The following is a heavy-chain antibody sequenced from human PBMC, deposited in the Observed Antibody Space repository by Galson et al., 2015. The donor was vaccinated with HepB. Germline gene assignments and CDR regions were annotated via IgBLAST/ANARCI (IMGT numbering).Heavy chain of an antibody. CDR2: ISYDGSNK. J-gene: IGHJ4*02. D-gene: IGHD2-15*01. CDR1: GFTFSSYA. CDR3: ARAMAGVVVAATGVY. V-gene: IGHV3-30*04. Sequence: SLRLSCAASGFTFSSYAMHWVRQAPGKGLEWVAVISYDGSNKYYADSVKGRFTISRDNSKNTLYLQMNSLRVEDTAVYYCARAMAGVVVAATGVYWGQGTLVTVSS.